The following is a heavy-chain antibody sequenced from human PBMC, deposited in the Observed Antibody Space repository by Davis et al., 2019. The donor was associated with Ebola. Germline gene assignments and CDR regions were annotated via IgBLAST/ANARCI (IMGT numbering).Heavy chain of an antibody. CDR2: INPKSGGT. CDR3: TRDSQITIYGVVRGEFDP. D-gene: IGHD3-3*01. Sequence: ASVKVSCQPAGYAFTYLYIHWVRQAPGQGLEWMGRINPKSGGTHFAQKFQGRVTLTRDTSINTVYMELTRLTSDDTAVYYCTRDSQITIYGVVRGEFDPWGQGTRVSVSS. J-gene: IGHJ5*02. CDR1: GYAFTYLY. V-gene: IGHV1-2*02.